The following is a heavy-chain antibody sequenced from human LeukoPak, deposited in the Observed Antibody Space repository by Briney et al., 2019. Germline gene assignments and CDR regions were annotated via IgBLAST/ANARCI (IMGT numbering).Heavy chain of an antibody. V-gene: IGHV1-69*13. J-gene: IGHJ6*02. CDR2: IIPIFGTA. CDR1: GGTFSSYA. Sequence: SVKVSCKASGGTFSSYAISWVRQAPGQGLEWMGGIIPIFGTANYAQKFQGRVMITADESTSTAYMELSSLRSEDTAAYYCARGDIVATASKYYYYGMDVWGQGTTVTVSS. D-gene: IGHD5-12*01. CDR3: ARGDIVATASKYYYYGMDV.